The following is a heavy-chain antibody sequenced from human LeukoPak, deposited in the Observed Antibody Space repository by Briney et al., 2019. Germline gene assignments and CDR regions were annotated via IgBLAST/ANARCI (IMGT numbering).Heavy chain of an antibody. V-gene: IGHV1-2*02. CDR1: GYTFTGYY. Sequence: ASVKVSCKASGYTFTGYYIHWVRQAPGQGLEWVGWINPNNGGTNYAQKFQGRVIMTRDTSISTAYMELSRLRSDDTAVYYCARATGTWGHDGFDIWGQGTMVTVSS. CDR3: ARATGTWGHDGFDI. D-gene: IGHD3-16*01. CDR2: INPNNGGT. J-gene: IGHJ3*02.